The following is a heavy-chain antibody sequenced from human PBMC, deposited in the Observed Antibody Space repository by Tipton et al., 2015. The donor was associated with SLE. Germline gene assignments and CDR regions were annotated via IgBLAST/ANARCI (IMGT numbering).Heavy chain of an antibody. CDR3: VRDWGGGYDGGLDC. J-gene: IGHJ4*02. CDR1: GFTFSTYA. Sequence: YLRLSCAASGFTFSTYAMHWVRQAPGKGLEWVAVISFDGSNKYYVDSVKGRFTISRDNSKNTLYLQMNSLRTEDTAVYYCVRDWGGGYDGGLDCWGQGTLVTVSS. D-gene: IGHD5-12*01. CDR2: ISFDGSNK. V-gene: IGHV3-30*04.